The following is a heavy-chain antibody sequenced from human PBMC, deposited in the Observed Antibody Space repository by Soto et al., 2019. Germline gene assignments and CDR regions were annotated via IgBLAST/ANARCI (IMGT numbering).Heavy chain of an antibody. Sequence: GGSLRLSCAASGFTFSSYSMNWVRQAPGKGLEWVSSISSSSNYIYYADSVKGRFTISRDNAKNLLYLQMNSLRAEDTAVYYCARRIVVVPAALTNYGMDVWGQGTTVTVS. V-gene: IGHV3-21*01. D-gene: IGHD2-2*01. J-gene: IGHJ6*02. CDR1: GFTFSSYS. CDR3: ARRIVVVPAALTNYGMDV. CDR2: ISSSSNYI.